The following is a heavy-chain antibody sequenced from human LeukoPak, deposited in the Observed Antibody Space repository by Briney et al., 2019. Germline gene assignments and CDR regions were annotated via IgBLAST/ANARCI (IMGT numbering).Heavy chain of an antibody. CDR1: GGSISSGGYY. J-gene: IGHJ3*02. D-gene: IGHD1-26*01. Sequence: PSEILSLTCTVSGGSISSGGYYWSWIRQPPGKGLEWIGYIYHSGSTYYNPSLKSRVTISVDRSKNQFSLKLSSVTAADTAVYYCARQTELLRGDAFDIRGTGTMVTVSS. CDR2: IYHSGST. CDR3: ARQTELLRGDAFDI. V-gene: IGHV4-30-2*01.